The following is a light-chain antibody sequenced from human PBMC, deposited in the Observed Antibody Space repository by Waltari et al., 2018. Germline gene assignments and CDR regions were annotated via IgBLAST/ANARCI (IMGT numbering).Light chain of an antibody. CDR1: SSDVGGYNY. J-gene: IGLJ1*01. V-gene: IGLV2-14*03. CDR2: DVS. CDR3: SSYTSSSTLRV. Sequence: QSALTQPASVSGSPGQSITISCTGTSSDVGGYNYVSWYQQHPGKAPNLLIYDVSNRPSGVSHRFSGSKSGNTASLTISGLRAADEADYYCSSYTSSSTLRVFGTGTKVTVL.